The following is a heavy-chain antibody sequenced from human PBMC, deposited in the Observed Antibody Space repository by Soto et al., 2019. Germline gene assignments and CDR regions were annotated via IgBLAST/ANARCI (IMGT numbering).Heavy chain of an antibody. CDR2: FSLSVTT. J-gene: IGHJ4*02. Sequence: SETLSLTCTVSGASITGSSYWSWIRQPAGKGLEWIGRFSLSVTTNYNPSLRGRVTMSADVSKNQFSLRLTSVTAADTALYYCARGMTPLGAPAWYYFDSWGQGTMVTV. CDR3: ARGMTPLGAPAWYYFDS. V-gene: IGHV4-4*07. D-gene: IGHD2-15*01. CDR1: GASITGSSY.